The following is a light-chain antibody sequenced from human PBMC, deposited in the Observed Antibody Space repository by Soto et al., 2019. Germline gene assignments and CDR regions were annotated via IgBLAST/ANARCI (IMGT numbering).Light chain of an antibody. CDR2: KAS. CDR1: QGISTF. Sequence: TQITQSPSSLSASLGYIVTITFRASQGISTFLAWYQQKPGKAPKLLIYKASTLKSGVPSRFSGSGSGTDFTLTISRLQPEDFATYCCQQSYSTPRTFGQGTKVDIK. V-gene: IGKV1-39*01. CDR3: QQSYSTPRT. J-gene: IGKJ1*01.